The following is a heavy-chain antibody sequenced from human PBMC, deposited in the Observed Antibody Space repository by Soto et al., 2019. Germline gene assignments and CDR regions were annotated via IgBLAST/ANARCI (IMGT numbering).Heavy chain of an antibody. CDR2: ISYSGST. CDR3: ARHDYGDSPFDY. Sequence: SETLSLTCTVSGGSISSAAYYWSWIRQHPGKGLEWIGYISYSGSTYYNPSLKSRVIISVDTSKNQFSLSLTSVTAADTAVYYCARHDYGDSPFDYWGQGTLVTVSS. D-gene: IGHD4-17*01. CDR1: GGSISSAAYY. J-gene: IGHJ4*02. V-gene: IGHV4-31*03.